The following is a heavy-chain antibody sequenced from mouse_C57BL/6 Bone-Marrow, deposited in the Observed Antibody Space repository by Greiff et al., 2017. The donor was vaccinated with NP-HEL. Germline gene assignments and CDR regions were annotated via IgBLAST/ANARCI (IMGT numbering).Heavy chain of an antibody. D-gene: IGHD2-4*01. V-gene: IGHV1-63*01. CDR3: ARRGDYDYYAMDY. CDR1: GYTFTNYW. CDR2: IYPGGGYT. J-gene: IGHJ4*01. Sequence: QVQLQQSGAELVRPGTSVKMSCKASGYTFTNYWIGWAKQRPGHGLEWIGDIYPGGGYTKYNEKFKGKATLTADKSSSTAYMQFSSLTSEDSAIYYCARRGDYDYYAMDYWGQGTSVTVSS.